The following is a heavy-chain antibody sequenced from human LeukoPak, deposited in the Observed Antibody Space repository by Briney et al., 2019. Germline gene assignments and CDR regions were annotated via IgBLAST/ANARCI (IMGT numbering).Heavy chain of an antibody. V-gene: IGHV1-2*02. J-gene: IGHJ5*02. Sequence: GASVKVSCKASGYILTDYYVHWVRQAPGQGLEWMGCFNPDNGGTKSVQKFQGRVTMTGDTSMRTAYIELSRLTFDDTAVYYCARDHVLLQSFGEGGFDPWGKGTLVTVSS. CDR3: ARDHVLLQSFGEGGFDP. CDR2: FNPDNGGT. D-gene: IGHD3-10*01. CDR1: GYILTDYY.